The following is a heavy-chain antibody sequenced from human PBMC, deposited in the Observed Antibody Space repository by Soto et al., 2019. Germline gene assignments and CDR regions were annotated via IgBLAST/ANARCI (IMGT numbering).Heavy chain of an antibody. CDR3: ARDKATVTSYYDSRGYYPFDY. V-gene: IGHV3-48*02. D-gene: IGHD3-22*01. CDR1: GFTFSSYS. Sequence: EVQLVESGGGLVQPGGSLRLSCAASGFTFSSYSMNWVRQAPGKGLEWVSYISSSSSTIYYADSVKGRFTISRDNAKNSLYMQMNSLRDEDTAVYYCARDKATVTSYYDSRGYYPFDYWGQGTLVTVSS. J-gene: IGHJ4*02. CDR2: ISSSSSTI.